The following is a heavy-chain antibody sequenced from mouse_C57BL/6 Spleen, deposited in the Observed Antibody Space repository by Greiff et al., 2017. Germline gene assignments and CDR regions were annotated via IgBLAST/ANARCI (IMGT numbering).Heavy chain of an antibody. Sequence: EVKLVESGGGLVKPGGSLKLSCAASGFTFSDYGMHWVRQAPEKGLEWVAYISSGSSTIYYADTVKGRFTISRDNAKNTLFLQMTSLRSEDTAMYYCAITTVVARGAYWGQGTLVTVSA. CDR3: AITTVVARGAY. CDR1: GFTFSDYG. CDR2: ISSGSSTI. D-gene: IGHD1-1*01. J-gene: IGHJ3*01. V-gene: IGHV5-17*01.